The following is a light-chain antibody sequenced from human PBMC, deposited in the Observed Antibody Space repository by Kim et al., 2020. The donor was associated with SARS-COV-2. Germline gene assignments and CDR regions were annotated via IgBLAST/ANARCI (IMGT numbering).Light chain of an antibody. Sequence: DIQLTQSPSALSASVGDTVTITCRASQDISIWLAWYQQKPGKAPKLLIYDASNLKSGVPSRFSGGGSGTEFTLTISSLQPDDFATYYCQLYTTYSVTFGEGTKVDIK. CDR1: QDISIW. V-gene: IGKV1-5*01. J-gene: IGKJ1*01. CDR3: QLYTTYSVT. CDR2: DAS.